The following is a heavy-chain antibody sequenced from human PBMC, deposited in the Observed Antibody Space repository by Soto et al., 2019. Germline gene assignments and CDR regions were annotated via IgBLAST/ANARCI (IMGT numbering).Heavy chain of an antibody. V-gene: IGHV3-74*01. J-gene: IGHJ4*02. CDR2: TNSDESSI. CDR1: GFTFSSYW. D-gene: IGHD3-22*01. Sequence: GGSLRLSCAASGFTFSSYWMHWVRQVPGKGLVWVARTNSDESSIAYADSVKGRFTISRDNAKNMVYLEMNSLRAEDTAVYYCAREFYYSDRSGNLGYWGQGALVTVSS. CDR3: AREFYYSDRSGNLGY.